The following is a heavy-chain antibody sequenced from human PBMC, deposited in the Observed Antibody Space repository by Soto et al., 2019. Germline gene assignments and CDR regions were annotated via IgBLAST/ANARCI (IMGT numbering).Heavy chain of an antibody. CDR1: GFTFSSYS. D-gene: IGHD5-18*01. J-gene: IGHJ4*02. Sequence: PGGSLRLSCAASGFTFSSYSMNWVRQAPGKGLEWVSYISSSSSTIYYADSVKGRFTISRDNAKNSLYLQMNSLRDEDTAVYYCARDSKLWSWVPYYFDYWGQGTQVTVSS. CDR3: ARDSKLWSWVPYYFDY. V-gene: IGHV3-48*02. CDR2: ISSSSSTI.